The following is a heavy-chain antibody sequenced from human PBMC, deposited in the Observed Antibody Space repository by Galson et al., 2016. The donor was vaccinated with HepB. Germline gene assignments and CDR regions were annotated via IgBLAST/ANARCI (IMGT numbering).Heavy chain of an antibody. CDR3: AHRQGGYNWNGGTFDN. J-gene: IGHJ4*02. Sequence: PALVKPTQTLTLTCSFSGFSLSTAGVGVGWIRQPPGRALECLALIYWDNDKRYNPSLRGRPTITKDTSRSQVVLTMTSMDPVDTATYYCAHRQGGYNWNGGTFDNWGQGTLVTVSS. D-gene: IGHD1-20*01. V-gene: IGHV2-5*02. CDR2: IYWDNDK. CDR1: GFSLSTAGVG.